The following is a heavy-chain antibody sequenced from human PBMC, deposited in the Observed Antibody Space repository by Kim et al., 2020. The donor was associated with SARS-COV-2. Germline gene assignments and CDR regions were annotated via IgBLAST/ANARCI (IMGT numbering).Heavy chain of an antibody. Sequence: SETLSLTCTVSGGSISSSSYYWGWIRQPPGKGLEWIGSIYYSGRTYYNPSLKSRVTISVDTPKNPFSLKLSSVTAADTAVYYCARHGAGGYGAGFDYWGQGTLVTVSS. V-gene: IGHV4-39*01. D-gene: IGHD5-12*01. CDR1: GGSISSSSYY. CDR2: IYYSGRT. CDR3: ARHGAGGYGAGFDY. J-gene: IGHJ4*02.